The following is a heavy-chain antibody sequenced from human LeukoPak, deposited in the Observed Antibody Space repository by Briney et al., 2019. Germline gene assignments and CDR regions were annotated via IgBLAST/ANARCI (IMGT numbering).Heavy chain of an antibody. D-gene: IGHD3-3*01. Sequence: ASVKVSCKASGYTFTGYYMHWVRQAPGQGLGWMGWINPNSGGTNYAQKFQGRVTMTRDTSISTAYMELSRLRSDDTAVYYCARGNEYYDFWSGYHYFDYWGQGTLVTVSS. CDR1: GYTFTGYY. CDR2: INPNSGGT. CDR3: ARGNEYYDFWSGYHYFDY. J-gene: IGHJ4*02. V-gene: IGHV1-2*02.